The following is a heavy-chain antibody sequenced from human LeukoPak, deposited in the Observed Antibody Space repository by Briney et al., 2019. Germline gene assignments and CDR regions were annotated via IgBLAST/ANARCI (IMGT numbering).Heavy chain of an antibody. CDR1: GGSISSGGYY. J-gene: IGHJ3*02. Sequence: PSETLSLTCTVSGGSISSGGYYWSWIRQHPGKGLEWIGYIYYSGSTYYNPSLKSRVTISVDTSKNQFSLKLSSVTAADTAVYYCARKFQLLYAFDIWGQGTMVTVSS. D-gene: IGHD2-2*01. CDR3: ARKFQLLYAFDI. V-gene: IGHV4-31*03. CDR2: IYYSGST.